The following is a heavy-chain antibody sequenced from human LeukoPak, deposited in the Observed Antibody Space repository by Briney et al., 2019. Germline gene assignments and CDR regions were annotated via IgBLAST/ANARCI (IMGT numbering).Heavy chain of an antibody. D-gene: IGHD4-11*01. J-gene: IGHJ4*02. Sequence: PGGSLRLSCAASGFPFSSYWMSWVRQAPGKGLEWVANIKQDGGEKYYVDSVKGRFTISRDNAKNSLYLQINSLRVEDTAVYYCAREDHSNYNYWGQGTLVTASS. CDR2: IKQDGGEK. CDR3: AREDHSNYNY. CDR1: GFPFSSYW. V-gene: IGHV3-7*01.